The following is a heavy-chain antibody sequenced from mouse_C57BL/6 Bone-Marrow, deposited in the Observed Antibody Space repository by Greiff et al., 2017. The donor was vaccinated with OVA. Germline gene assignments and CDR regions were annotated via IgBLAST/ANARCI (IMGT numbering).Heavy chain of an antibody. CDR3: AREGIYYGNYDYAMDY. V-gene: IGHV1-39*01. CDR1: GYSFTDYN. CDR2: IDPNYGTT. Sequence: VQLQQSGPELVKPGASVKISCKASGYSFTDYNMNWVKQSTGKSLEWIGVIDPNYGTTSYNQKFKGKATLTVDQSSSTAYMQLNSLTPEESAVYSCAREGIYYGNYDYAMDYWGQGTSVTVSS. J-gene: IGHJ4*01. D-gene: IGHD2-1*01.